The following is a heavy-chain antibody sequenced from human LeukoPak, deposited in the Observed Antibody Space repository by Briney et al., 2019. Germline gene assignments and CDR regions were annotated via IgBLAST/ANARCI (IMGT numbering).Heavy chain of an antibody. CDR1: GYNFSNYW. CDR3: AKLIAVAGNDYFDY. D-gene: IGHD6-19*01. Sequence: GESLKISCKGSGYNFSNYWIGWVRQMPGKGLEWMGIIYPGDSDTRYGPSFQGQVTISADESISTAFLQWSSLKASDTAMYFCAKLIAVAGNDYFDYWGQGTLVTVSS. V-gene: IGHV5-51*01. J-gene: IGHJ4*02. CDR2: IYPGDSDT.